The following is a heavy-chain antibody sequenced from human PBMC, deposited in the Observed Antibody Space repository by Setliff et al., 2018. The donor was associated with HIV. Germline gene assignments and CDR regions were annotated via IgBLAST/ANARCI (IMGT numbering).Heavy chain of an antibody. CDR3: ARQRGGRVTIFGVSGGWFDP. Sequence: SETLSLTCAVYGGSLSGYHWSWIRQSPEKGLEWIGEINHSGSTNYNPSLKSRVTISIDTSKNQFSLKLSSVAAADTAVYYCARQRGGRVTIFGVSGGWFDPWGQGTLVTVSS. CDR1: GGSLSGYH. D-gene: IGHD3-3*01. V-gene: IGHV4-34*01. J-gene: IGHJ5*02. CDR2: INHSGST.